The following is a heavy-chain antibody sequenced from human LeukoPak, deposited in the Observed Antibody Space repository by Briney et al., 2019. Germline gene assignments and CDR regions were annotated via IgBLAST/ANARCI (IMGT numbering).Heavy chain of an antibody. CDR2: LGGINGYT. D-gene: IGHD2-2*01. Sequence: PGGSLRLSCAASGFTFSTYAMSWVRQAPGKGLEWVSSLGGINGYTYYADSVKGRFTISRDNSKNTLYLQMNSLRAEDTALYYCAKVPSGCYACDFDPWGQGTLVTVSS. V-gene: IGHV3-23*01. CDR3: AKVPSGCYACDFDP. CDR1: GFTFSTYA. J-gene: IGHJ5*02.